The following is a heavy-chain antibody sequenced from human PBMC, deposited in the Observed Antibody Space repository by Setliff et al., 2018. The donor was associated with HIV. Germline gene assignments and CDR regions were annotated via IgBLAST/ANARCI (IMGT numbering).Heavy chain of an antibody. CDR3: SRLWSYDYVWGSYRPVDY. Sequence: SLKISCAASGFTFSSYSMNWVRQTPGKGLEWISYISATGTIKYADSVKGRFTISRDNAKNTLYLQMNSLRGEDTGVYYCSRLWSYDYVWGSYRPVDYWGRGTLVTVSS. J-gene: IGHJ4*02. CDR1: GFTFSSYS. V-gene: IGHV3-48*01. D-gene: IGHD3-16*02. CDR2: ISATGTI.